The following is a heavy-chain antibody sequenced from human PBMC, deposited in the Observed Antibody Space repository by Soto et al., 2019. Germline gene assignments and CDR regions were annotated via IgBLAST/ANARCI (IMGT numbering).Heavy chain of an antibody. V-gene: IGHV4-31*03. CDR3: AREVVEMATIRGAFDI. J-gene: IGHJ3*02. D-gene: IGHD5-12*01. CDR1: GGSISSGGYY. CDR2: IYYSGST. Sequence: SETLSLTCTVSGGSISSGGYYWSWIRQHPGKGLEWIGYIYYSGSTYYNPSLKSRVTISVDTSKNQFSLKLSSVTAADTAVYYCAREVVEMATIRGAFDIWGQGTMVTVSS.